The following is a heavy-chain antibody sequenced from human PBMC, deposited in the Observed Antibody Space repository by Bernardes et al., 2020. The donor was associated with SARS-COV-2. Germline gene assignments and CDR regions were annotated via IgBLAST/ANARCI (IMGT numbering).Heavy chain of an antibody. CDR2: IYYSGST. J-gene: IGHJ4*02. D-gene: IGHD2-2*02. V-gene: IGHV4-39*01. CDR1: GGSISSSSYY. CDR3: ARRPIVVVPAAILLRPYYFDY. Sequence: SETLSLTCTVSGGSISSSSYYWGWIRQPPGKGLEWIGSIYYSGSTYYNPSLKSRVTISVDTSKNQFSLKLSSVTAADTAVYYCARRPIVVVPAAILLRPYYFDYWGQGTLVTVSS.